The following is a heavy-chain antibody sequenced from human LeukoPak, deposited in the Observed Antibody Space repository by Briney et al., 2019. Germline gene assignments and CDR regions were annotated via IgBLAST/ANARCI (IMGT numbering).Heavy chain of an antibody. CDR3: ARDFSARYTIDY. J-gene: IGHJ4*02. V-gene: IGHV3-30*04. CDR2: IFYDGSSK. CDR1: GFAFNEYN. D-gene: IGHD5-18*01. Sequence: GGSLRLSCAASGFAFNEYNMHWVRQAPGKGLEWATFIFYDGSSKKEADSVKGRFSISRDNSKNTVYLQMNSLRPEDTAVYYCARDFSARYTIDYWGQGTLVTVSS.